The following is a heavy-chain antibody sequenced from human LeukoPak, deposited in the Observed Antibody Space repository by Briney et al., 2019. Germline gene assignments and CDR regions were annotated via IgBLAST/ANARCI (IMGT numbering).Heavy chain of an antibody. V-gene: IGHV3-33*01. CDR1: GFTFSSYG. CDR3: ARGGIQLWLGDFDY. Sequence: PGRSLRLSCAASGFTFSSYGMHWVRQAPGKGLEWVAVIWYDGSNKYYADSVKGRFTISRDNSKNTLYLQMNSLRAEDTAVYYCARGGIQLWLGDFDYWGQGTLVTVSS. CDR2: IWYDGSNK. J-gene: IGHJ4*02. D-gene: IGHD5-18*01.